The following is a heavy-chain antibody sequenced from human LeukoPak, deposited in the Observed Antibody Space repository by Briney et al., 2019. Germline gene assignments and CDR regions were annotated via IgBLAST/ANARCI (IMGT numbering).Heavy chain of an antibody. CDR2: ISAYNGNT. V-gene: IGHV1-18*01. CDR1: GYTFTSYG. D-gene: IGHD6-6*01. J-gene: IGHJ4*02. CDR3: ARDLGESSSSVLFDY. Sequence: ASVKVSCKASGYTFTSYGISWVRQAPGQGLEWMGWISAYNGNTNYAQKLQGRVTMTTDTSTSTAYMELRSLRSDDTAVYYCARDLGESSSSVLFDYWGQGTLVTVSS.